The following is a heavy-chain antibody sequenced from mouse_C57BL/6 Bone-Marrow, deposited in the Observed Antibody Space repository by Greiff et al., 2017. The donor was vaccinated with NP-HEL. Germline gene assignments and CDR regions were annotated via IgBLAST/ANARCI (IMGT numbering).Heavy chain of an antibody. V-gene: IGHV5-4*01. J-gene: IGHJ1*03. CDR3: ARSLIYYYGSSYWYFDV. Sequence: EVHLVESGGGLVKPGGSLKLSCAASGFTFSSYAMSWVRQTPEKRLEWVATISDGGSYTYYPDNVKGRFTISRDNAKNNLYLQMSHLKSEDTAMYYCARSLIYYYGSSYWYFDVWGTGTTVTVSS. D-gene: IGHD1-1*01. CDR2: ISDGGSYT. CDR1: GFTFSSYA.